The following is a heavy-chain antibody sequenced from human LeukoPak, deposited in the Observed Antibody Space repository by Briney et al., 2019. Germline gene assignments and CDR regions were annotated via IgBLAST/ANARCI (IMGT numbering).Heavy chain of an antibody. V-gene: IGHV1-18*01. J-gene: IGHJ4*02. D-gene: IGHD2-2*01. CDR3: ARVGNIVVVPAALDY. CDR2: ISAYNGNT. CDR1: GYTFTSYG. Sequence: GASVKVSCKASGYTFTSYGISWVRQAPGQGREWMGWISAYNGNTNYAQKLQGRVTMTTDTSTSTAYMELRSLRSDDTAVYYCARVGNIVVVPAALDYWGQGTLVTVSS.